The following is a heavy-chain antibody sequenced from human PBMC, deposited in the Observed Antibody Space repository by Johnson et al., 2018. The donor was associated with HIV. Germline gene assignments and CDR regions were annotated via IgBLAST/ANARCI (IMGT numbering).Heavy chain of an antibody. CDR1: RFTVSSNY. V-gene: IGHV3-66*02. CDR2: IYSGGST. J-gene: IGHJ3*02. Sequence: MQLVESGGGLVQPGGSLRLSCAASRFTVSSNYMSWVRQAPGKGLEWVSVIYSGGSTYYSDSVKGRFTISRDNSKNTLYLQMNSLRSEDTAVYSCARDLRFKRTVQGRVIISGAFDMWGQGTVVHVSS. D-gene: IGHD3-10*01. CDR3: ARDLRFKRTVQGRVIISGAFDM.